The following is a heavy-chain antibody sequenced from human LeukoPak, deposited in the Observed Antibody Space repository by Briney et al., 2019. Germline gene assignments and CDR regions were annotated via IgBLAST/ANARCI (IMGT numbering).Heavy chain of an antibody. J-gene: IGHJ4*02. V-gene: IGHV1-69*01. Sequence: SVKVSCKASGGTFSSYAISWVRQAPGQGLEWMGGIIPISGTANYAQKFQGRVTITADESTSTAYMELSSLRSEDTAVYYCARGYCSSTSCSVFDYWGQGTLVTVSS. CDR3: ARGYCSSTSCSVFDY. D-gene: IGHD2-2*01. CDR2: IIPISGTA. CDR1: GGTFSSYA.